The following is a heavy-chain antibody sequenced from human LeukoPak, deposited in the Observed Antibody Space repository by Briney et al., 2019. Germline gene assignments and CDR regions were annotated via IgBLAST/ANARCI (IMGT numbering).Heavy chain of an antibody. CDR2: IYYSGST. CDR3: ARDSGDSSGYYALPSY. V-gene: IGHV4-59*01. CDR1: GGSISSYY. Sequence: MSSETLSLTCTVSGGSISSYYWSWTRQPPGKGLEWIGYIYYSGSTNYNPSLKSRVTISVDTSKNQFSLKLSSVTAADTAVYYCARDSGDSSGYYALPSYWGQGTLVTVSS. D-gene: IGHD3-22*01. J-gene: IGHJ4*02.